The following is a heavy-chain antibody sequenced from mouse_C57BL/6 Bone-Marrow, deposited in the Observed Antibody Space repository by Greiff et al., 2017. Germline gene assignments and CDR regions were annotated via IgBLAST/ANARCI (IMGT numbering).Heavy chain of an antibody. Sequence: VQLVESGAELVRPGTSVKMSCKASGYTFTDYWIGWVKQRPGHGLEWIGDIYPGGGCTNYNEKFKGKAPLTADKSSSTAYMQFSSLTSEDSAIYYCARGITTVVATPDGFAYWGQGTLVTVSA. J-gene: IGHJ3*01. CDR3: ARGITTVVATPDGFAY. CDR1: GYTFTDYW. V-gene: IGHV1-63*01. CDR2: IYPGGGCT. D-gene: IGHD1-1*01.